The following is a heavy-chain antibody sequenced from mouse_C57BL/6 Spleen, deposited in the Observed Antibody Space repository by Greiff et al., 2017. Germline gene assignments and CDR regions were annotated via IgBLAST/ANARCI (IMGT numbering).Heavy chain of an antibody. V-gene: IGHV5-6*01. CDR2: ISSGGSYT. CDR1: GFTFSSYG. Sequence: EVKLMESGGDLVKPGGSLKLSCAASGFTFSSYGMSWVRQTPDKRLEWVATISSGGSYTYYPDSVKGRFTISRDNAKNTLYLQMSSLKSEDTAMYYCARGDGSSYVRAMDYWGQGTSVTVSS. D-gene: IGHD1-1*01. J-gene: IGHJ4*01. CDR3: ARGDGSSYVRAMDY.